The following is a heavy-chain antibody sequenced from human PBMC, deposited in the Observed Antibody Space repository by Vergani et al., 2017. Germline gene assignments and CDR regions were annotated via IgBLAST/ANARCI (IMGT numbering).Heavy chain of an antibody. CDR2: IQFDGSNQ. V-gene: IGHV3-30*02. Sequence: QVQLVESGGGVVLRGGSLRLSCATSGFTLSNYDMQWIRQGPGKGLEFVAFIQFDGSNQYYADSVKGRFTLSRDFSKNTLYLQMNSLRTDDTATYYCATPFGGWGIDYWGQGTLVIVSS. CDR3: ATPFGGWGIDY. CDR1: GFTLSNYD. D-gene: IGHD3-10*01. J-gene: IGHJ4*02.